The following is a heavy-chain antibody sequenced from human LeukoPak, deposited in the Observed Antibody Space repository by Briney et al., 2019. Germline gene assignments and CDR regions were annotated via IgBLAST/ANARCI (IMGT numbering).Heavy chain of an antibody. J-gene: IGHJ6*03. CDR2: INPNSGGT. CDR3: ARENTAQYQLLDYLHYYYMDV. D-gene: IGHD2-2*01. CDR1: GYTFTGYY. V-gene: IGHV1-2*02. Sequence: ASVKVSCKASGYTFTGYYMHWVRPAPGQGLEWMGWINPNSGGTNYAQKFQGRVTMTRDTSISTAYMELSRLRSDDTAVYYCARENTAQYQLLDYLHYYYMDVWGKGTTVTVSS.